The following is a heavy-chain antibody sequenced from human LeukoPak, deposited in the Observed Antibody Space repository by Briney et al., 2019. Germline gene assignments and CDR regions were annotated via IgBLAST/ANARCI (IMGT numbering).Heavy chain of an antibody. D-gene: IGHD4-23*01. CDR3: TSDLPGGYSNYFDD. CDR1: GFTFTNAW. J-gene: IGHJ4*02. Sequence: GGSLRLSCAASGFTFTNAWMSWVRQAPGKGLEWVGRIKSRNGGGTTDYAAPVEGRFTISRDDSRNTLYLQMDSLRTVDTAVYYCTSDLPGGYSNYFDDWGQGTLVTVSS. V-gene: IGHV3-15*01. CDR2: IKSRNGGGTT.